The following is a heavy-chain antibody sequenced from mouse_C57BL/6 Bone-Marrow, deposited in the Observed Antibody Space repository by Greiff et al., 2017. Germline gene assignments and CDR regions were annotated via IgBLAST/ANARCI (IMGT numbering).Heavy chain of an antibody. CDR2: IYPGSGNT. V-gene: IGHV1-76*01. CDR1: GYTFTDYY. CDR3: SRWGRLRRGYFDY. D-gene: IGHD2-4*01. Sequence: QVQLQESGAELVRPGASVKLSCKASGYTFTDYYINWVKQRPGQGLEWIARIYPGSGNTYYNEKFKGKATLTAEKSSSTAYMQLSSLTSEDSAVSVCSRWGRLRRGYFDYWVQGTTLTVSA. J-gene: IGHJ2*01.